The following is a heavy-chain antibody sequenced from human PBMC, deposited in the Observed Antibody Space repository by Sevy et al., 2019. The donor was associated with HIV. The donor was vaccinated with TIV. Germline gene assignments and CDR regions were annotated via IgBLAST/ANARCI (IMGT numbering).Heavy chain of an antibody. CDR2: IRSEPYGGTE. Sequence: GGSLRLSCTSSGFTFGNYAISWFRQAPGKGLQWVGFIRSEPYGGTEAYAASVKGRFTISRDNSKSIAYLQMNSLKTEDTAVYYCTREVRNYGLDYWGQGTLVTVSS. D-gene: IGHD1-7*01. J-gene: IGHJ4*02. CDR1: GFTFGNYA. CDR3: TREVRNYGLDY. V-gene: IGHV3-49*03.